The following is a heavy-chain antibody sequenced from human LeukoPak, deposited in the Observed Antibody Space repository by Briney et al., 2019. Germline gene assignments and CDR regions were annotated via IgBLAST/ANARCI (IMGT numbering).Heavy chain of an antibody. Sequence: GGSLRLPCAASGFTFSSYGMHWVRQAPGKGLEWVAVISYYGTNEDYVDSVKGRFTISRDNSKNTLYLQMNSLRAEDTAVYYCAKEWAIGSTGWYYFDYWGQGILVTVSS. V-gene: IGHV3-30*18. D-gene: IGHD6-19*01. J-gene: IGHJ4*02. CDR1: GFTFSSYG. CDR2: ISYYGTNE. CDR3: AKEWAIGSTGWYYFDY.